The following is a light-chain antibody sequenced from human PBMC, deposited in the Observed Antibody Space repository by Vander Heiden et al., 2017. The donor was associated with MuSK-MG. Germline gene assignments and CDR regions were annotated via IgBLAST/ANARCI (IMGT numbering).Light chain of an antibody. CDR2: GAF. CDR3: QQYNNWPPWT. J-gene: IGKJ1*01. V-gene: IGKV3-15*01. Sequence: IVMTQSPATLSVSPGERATLPCRASQSVSSNLAWYQQKPGQAPRLLIYGAFTRATGIPARFSGSGSGTEFTLTISSLQSEDFAVYYCQQYNNWPPWTFGQGTKVEIK. CDR1: QSVSSN.